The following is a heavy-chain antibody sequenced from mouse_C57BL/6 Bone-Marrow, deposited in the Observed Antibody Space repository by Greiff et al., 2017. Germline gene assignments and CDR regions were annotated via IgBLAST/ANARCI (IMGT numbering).Heavy chain of an antibody. CDR2: IDPETGGT. V-gene: IGHV1-15*01. CDR3: TNITTVVATRAMDY. Sequence: QVQLQQSGAELVRPGASVTLSCKASGYTFTDYEMHWVKQTPVHGLEWIGAIDPETGGTAYNQKFKGKDILTADKSSSTAYMELRSLTSEDSAVYYCTNITTVVATRAMDYWGQGTSVTVTS. CDR1: GYTFTDYE. D-gene: IGHD1-1*01. J-gene: IGHJ4*01.